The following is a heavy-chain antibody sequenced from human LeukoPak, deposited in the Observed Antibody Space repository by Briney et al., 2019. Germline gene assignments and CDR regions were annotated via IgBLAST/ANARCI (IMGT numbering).Heavy chain of an antibody. D-gene: IGHD6-19*01. CDR1: GFTFSNYA. CDR3: SRGSGWLSVY. Sequence: PGGSLRLSCAASGFTFSNYAMGWVRQAPGKGLEWVSSLTNNGDTTYYADSVKGRFTISRDNSKNTLSLQMNSLTAEDTAVYYCSRGSGWLSVYWGQGTLVTVSS. CDR2: LTNNGDTT. V-gene: IGHV3-23*01. J-gene: IGHJ4*02.